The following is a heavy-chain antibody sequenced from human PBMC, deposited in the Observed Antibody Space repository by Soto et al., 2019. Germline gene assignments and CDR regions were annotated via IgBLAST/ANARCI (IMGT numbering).Heavy chain of an antibody. CDR2: INPKSGAT. CDR3: ARESPIVGARSFDY. J-gene: IGHJ4*02. CDR1: GYTFSGYY. V-gene: IGHV1-2*02. Sequence: ASVKVSCKASGYTFSGYYLHWVRQAPGQGLEWMGWINPKSGATNSAPKFQGRATMTWDTSITSAYMELSSLTSDDTAVYFCARESPIVGARSFDYWGQGTLVTVSS. D-gene: IGHD1-26*01.